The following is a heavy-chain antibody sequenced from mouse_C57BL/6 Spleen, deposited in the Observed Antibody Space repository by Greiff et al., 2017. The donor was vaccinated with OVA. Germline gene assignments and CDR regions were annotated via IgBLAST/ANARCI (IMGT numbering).Heavy chain of an antibody. V-gene: IGHV5-9*01. CDR2: ISGGGGNT. Sequence: EVHLVESGGGLVKPGGSLKLSCAASGFTFSSYTMSWVRQTPEKRLEWVATISGGGGNTYYPDSVKGRFTISRDNAKNTLYLQMSSLRSEDTALYYCARQGYYGSSYYWYYGVWGTGTTVTVSS. D-gene: IGHD1-1*01. CDR3: ARQGYYGSSYYWYYGV. J-gene: IGHJ1*03. CDR1: GFTFSSYT.